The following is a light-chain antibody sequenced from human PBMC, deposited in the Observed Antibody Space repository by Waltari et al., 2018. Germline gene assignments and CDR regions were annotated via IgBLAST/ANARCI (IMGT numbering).Light chain of an antibody. CDR3: QKYGSLPAT. CDR1: QRVSRY. J-gene: IGKJ1*01. Sequence: EIVLTQSPGTLSLSPGERATLSCRASQRVSRYLAWYQQKPGQAPRLLIYDGSSRATGIQDRFSGSGSGTDFSLTISRLEPEDFAVYYCQKYGSLPATFGQGTKVEIK. V-gene: IGKV3-20*01. CDR2: DGS.